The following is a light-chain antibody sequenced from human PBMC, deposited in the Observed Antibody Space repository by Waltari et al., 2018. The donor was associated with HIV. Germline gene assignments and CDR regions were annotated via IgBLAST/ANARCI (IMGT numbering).Light chain of an antibody. CDR2: GAS. CDR3: QNYDSAPVA. CDR1: RDISTD. J-gene: IGKJ5*01. V-gene: IGKV1-27*01. Sequence: SASVGDRVTITCRASRDISTDLAWYQQKSGEVPKLLIYGASTLRSGVSSRFRGSGSATEFTLTINGLQPEDAASYYCQNYDSAPVAFGQGTRLEI.